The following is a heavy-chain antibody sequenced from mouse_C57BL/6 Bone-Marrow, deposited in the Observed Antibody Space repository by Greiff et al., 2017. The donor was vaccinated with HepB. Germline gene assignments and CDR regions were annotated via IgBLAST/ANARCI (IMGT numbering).Heavy chain of an antibody. Sequence: VQLQQPGAELVKPGASVKLSCKASGYTFTSYWMHWVKQRPGQGLEWIGMIHPNSGSTNYNEKFKSKATLTVDKSSSTAYMQLSSLTSEDSAVYYCARWENYYGSSSFGYWGQGTTLTVSS. CDR3: ARWENYYGSSSFGY. D-gene: IGHD1-1*01. CDR1: GYTFTSYW. CDR2: IHPNSGST. V-gene: IGHV1-64*01. J-gene: IGHJ2*01.